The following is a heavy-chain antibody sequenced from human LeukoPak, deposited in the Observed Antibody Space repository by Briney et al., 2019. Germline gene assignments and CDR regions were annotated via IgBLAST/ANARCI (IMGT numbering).Heavy chain of an antibody. CDR3: AKGLASCGGDCYSLDY. Sequence: GASLRLSCAASGFTFSSYAMSWVRQAPGKGLEWVSAIDGSGGSTYYADSVKGRFTISKDNSKNTLYLQMNSLRAGDTAVYYCAKGLASCGGDCYSLDYWGQGTLVTVSS. V-gene: IGHV3-23*01. D-gene: IGHD2-21*02. CDR1: GFTFSSYA. J-gene: IGHJ4*02. CDR2: IDGSGGST.